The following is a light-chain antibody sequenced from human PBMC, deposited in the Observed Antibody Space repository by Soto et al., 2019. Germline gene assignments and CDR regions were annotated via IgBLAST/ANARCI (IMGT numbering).Light chain of an antibody. CDR2: DAS. J-gene: IGKJ1*01. CDR1: QSISSW. Sequence: DIQMTQSPSTLSATVGDRVTITCRASQSISSWLAWYQQKPGKAPKLLIYDASNLESGVQSRCSGSGSGTEFTLTIRHLDPVDFATYDCQQYETYWTFGQGTKVDIK. V-gene: IGKV1-5*01. CDR3: QQYETYWT.